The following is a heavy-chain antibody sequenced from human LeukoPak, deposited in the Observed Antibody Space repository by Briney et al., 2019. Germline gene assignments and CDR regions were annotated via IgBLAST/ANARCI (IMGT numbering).Heavy chain of an antibody. CDR2: ISYSGST. CDR1: GGSVSSGSYY. J-gene: IGHJ3*02. D-gene: IGHD2-8*02. CDR3: ARRGTGGRSFDI. V-gene: IGHV4-61*01. Sequence: SETLSLTCTVSGGSVSSGSYYWTWLRPPPGKGLEWLGYISYSGSTNFNPSLKSRVTISVDTSKNQFSLNLSSVTAADTAVYYCARRGTGGRSFDIWGQGTMVTVSS.